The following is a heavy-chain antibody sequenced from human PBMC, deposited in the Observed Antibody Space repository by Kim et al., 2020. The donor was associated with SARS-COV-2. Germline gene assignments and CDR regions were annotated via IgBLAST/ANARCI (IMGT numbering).Heavy chain of an antibody. J-gene: IGHJ5*02. CDR3: ASYVLRFLNWFDP. Sequence: NPSLKSRVTISVDTSKNQFSLKLSSVTAADTAVYYCASYVLRFLNWFDPWGQGTLVTVSS. D-gene: IGHD3-3*01. V-gene: IGHV4-39*01.